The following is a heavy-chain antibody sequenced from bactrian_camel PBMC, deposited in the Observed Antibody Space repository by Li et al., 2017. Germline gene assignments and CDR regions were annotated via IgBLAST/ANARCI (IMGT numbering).Heavy chain of an antibody. CDR3: AADVAEALTRALSFRVCGLADFGY. CDR1: GYTARDYC. J-gene: IGHJ6*01. D-gene: IGHD8*01. CDR2: LYTANGRT. Sequence: HVQLVESGGGSVQAGGSLRLSCTASGYTARDYCMGWFRQAPGKEHEGFSTLYTANGRTAYADSVRGRFTISRDDAKNTLYLEMNKMKPEDTAMYYCAADVAEALTRALSFRVCGLADFGYWGQGTQVTVS. V-gene: IGHV3S1*01.